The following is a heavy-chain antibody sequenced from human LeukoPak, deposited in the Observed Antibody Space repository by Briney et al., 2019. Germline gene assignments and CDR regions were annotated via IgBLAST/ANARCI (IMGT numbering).Heavy chain of an antibody. CDR1: GFTFSSYS. D-gene: IGHD4-11*01. CDR2: ISSSSSYI. Sequence: GGSQRLSCAASGFTFSSYSMNWVRQAPGKGLEWVSSISSSSSYIYYADSVKGRFTISRDNAKNSLYLQMNSLRAEDTAVYYCARDSVSNYGSDYWGQGTLVTVSS. V-gene: IGHV3-21*01. CDR3: ARDSVSNYGSDY. J-gene: IGHJ4*02.